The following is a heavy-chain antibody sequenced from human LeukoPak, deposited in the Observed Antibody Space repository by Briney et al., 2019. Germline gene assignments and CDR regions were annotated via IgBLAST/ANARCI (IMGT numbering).Heavy chain of an antibody. CDR2: ISGSGGST. J-gene: IGHJ4*02. CDR1: GFTFSSYA. V-gene: IGHV3-23*01. Sequence: GGSLRLSCAASGFTFSSYAMSWVRQAPGKGLEWVSAISGSGGSTYYADSVKGRFAISRDNSKNTLYLQMNSLRAEDTAVYYCAKVPKFGELLDWGQGTLVTVSS. D-gene: IGHD3-10*02. CDR3: AKVPKFGELLD.